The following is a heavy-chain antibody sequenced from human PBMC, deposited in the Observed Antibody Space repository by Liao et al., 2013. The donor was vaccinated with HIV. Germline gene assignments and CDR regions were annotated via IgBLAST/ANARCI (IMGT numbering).Heavy chain of an antibody. D-gene: IGHD3-22*01. CDR3: ARGQDSSGYYYFGDY. V-gene: IGHV4-61*02. Sequence: QVQLQESGPGLVKPSQTLSLTCTVSGGSISSGSYYWSWIRQPAGKGLEWIGRIYTSGSTNYNPSLKSRVTMSVDTSKNQFSLKLSSVTAADTAVYYCARGQDSSGYYYFGDYWGQGTLVTVSS. CDR2: IYTSGST. CDR1: GGSISSGSYY. J-gene: IGHJ4*02.